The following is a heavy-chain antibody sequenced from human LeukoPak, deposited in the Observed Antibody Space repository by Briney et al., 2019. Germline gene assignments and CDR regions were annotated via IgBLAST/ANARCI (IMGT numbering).Heavy chain of an antibody. CDR1: GFTFSSYT. V-gene: IGHV3-48*01. Sequence: GGSLRLSCAASGFTFSSYTMNWVRQAPGKRLVWVSSISSSTSTIHYADSVKGRFTIFRDNAKNSLYLQMNSLRAEDTAVYFCARDYYGDYYFDYWGQGTLVTVSS. CDR3: ARDYYGDYYFDY. CDR2: ISSSTSTI. D-gene: IGHD4-17*01. J-gene: IGHJ4*02.